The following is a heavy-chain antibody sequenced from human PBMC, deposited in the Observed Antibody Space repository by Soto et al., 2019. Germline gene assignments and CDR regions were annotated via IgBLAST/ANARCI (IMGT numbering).Heavy chain of an antibody. CDR3: ARHSLATQPGDY. V-gene: IGHV5-51*01. D-gene: IGHD5-12*01. CDR1: GYIFTSYW. CDR2: IYPGDSDT. Sequence: PGESLKISCQGLGYIFTSYWIGWVRQTPGKGVDWMGIIYPGDSDTRYSPSFQGQVTISVDNSIVTAYLEWTTLRASDSAMYYCARHSLATQPGDYWGQGARVTVSS. J-gene: IGHJ4*02.